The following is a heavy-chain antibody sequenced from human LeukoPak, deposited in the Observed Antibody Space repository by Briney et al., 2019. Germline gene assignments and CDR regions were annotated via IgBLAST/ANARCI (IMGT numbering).Heavy chain of an antibody. D-gene: IGHD6-13*01. J-gene: IGHJ6*02. Sequence: ASVKVSCKASGYTFTGYYMHWVRQAPGQGLEWMGWINPNSGGSNYAQKFQGRVTMTRDTSISTAYMELSRLRSDDTAVYYCARGGRYSSSWYVLLATGYYGMDVWGQGTTVTVSS. V-gene: IGHV1-2*02. CDR1: GYTFTGYY. CDR3: ARGGRYSSSWYVLLATGYYGMDV. CDR2: INPNSGGS.